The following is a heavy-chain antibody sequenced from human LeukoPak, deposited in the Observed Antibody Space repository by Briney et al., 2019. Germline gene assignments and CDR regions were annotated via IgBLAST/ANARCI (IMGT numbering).Heavy chain of an antibody. CDR2: ISGSGGST. Sequence: PGGSLRLSCAASGFTFSSYAMSWVRQAPGKELEWVSAISGSGGSTYYADSVKGRFTISRDNSKNTLSLQMNGLRPEDTAVYYCAKSWGYTRPYYNYMDVWGKGTTVTVSS. CDR3: AKSWGYTRPYYNYMDV. D-gene: IGHD3-16*02. CDR1: GFTFSSYA. J-gene: IGHJ6*03. V-gene: IGHV3-23*01.